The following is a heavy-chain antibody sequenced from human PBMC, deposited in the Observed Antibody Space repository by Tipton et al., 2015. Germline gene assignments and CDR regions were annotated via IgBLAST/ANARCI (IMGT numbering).Heavy chain of an antibody. J-gene: IGHJ3*02. Sequence: TLSLTCDVSGYSISSGYYWGWIRQPPGKGLEWIGSIFHRGDTNYNPSLKSRVTISVDKSRNQFSLKLSSVTAADTAVYYCARQSGESSGWPSAFDIWGQGTMVTVSS. V-gene: IGHV4-38-2*01. CDR3: ARQSGESSGWPSAFDI. CDR1: GYSISSGYY. D-gene: IGHD6-19*01. CDR2: IFHRGDT.